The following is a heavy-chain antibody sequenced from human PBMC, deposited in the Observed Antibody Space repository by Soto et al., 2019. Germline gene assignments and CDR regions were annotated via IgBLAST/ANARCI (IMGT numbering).Heavy chain of an antibody. CDR2: IIPIFGTA. D-gene: IGHD2-15*01. J-gene: IGHJ5*02. V-gene: IGHV1-69*06. CDR1: GGTFSSYA. CDR3: ARGESVVVAATPWVGWFDP. Sequence: ASVKVSCKASGGTFSSYAISWVRQAPGQGLGWMGGIIPIFGTANYAQKFQGRATITADKSTSTAYMELSSLRSEDTAVYYCARGESVVVAATPWVGWFDPWGQGTLVTVSS.